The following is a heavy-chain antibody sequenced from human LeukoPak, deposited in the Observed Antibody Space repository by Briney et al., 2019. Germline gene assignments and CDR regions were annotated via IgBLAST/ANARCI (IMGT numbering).Heavy chain of an antibody. V-gene: IGHV3-23*01. CDR2: ISSSGSGGST. CDR3: AKGNGGSQVGATTFRPFDP. CDR1: RFTFSTYA. J-gene: IGHJ5*02. D-gene: IGHD1-26*01. Sequence: GGSLRLSCAASRFTFSTYAMSWARQAPGKGLEWVSGISSSGSGGSTYYADSVKGRFTISRDNSKNTLYLQMNSLRAEDTAVYYCAKGNGGSQVGATTFRPFDPWGQGTLVTVSS.